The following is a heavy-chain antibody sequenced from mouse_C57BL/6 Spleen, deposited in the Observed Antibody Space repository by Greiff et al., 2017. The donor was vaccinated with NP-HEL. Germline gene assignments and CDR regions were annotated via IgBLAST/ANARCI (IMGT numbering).Heavy chain of an antibody. CDR3: AREGDGPWFAY. Sequence: VQLQQSGAELVRPGASVKLSCKASGYTFTDYYINWVKQRPGQGLEWIARLYPGSGNTYYNEKFKGKATLTAEKSSSTAYMQLSSLTSEDSAVYFCAREGDGPWFAYWGQGTLVTVSA. CDR1: GYTFTDYY. V-gene: IGHV1-76*01. J-gene: IGHJ3*01. D-gene: IGHD2-3*01. CDR2: LYPGSGNT.